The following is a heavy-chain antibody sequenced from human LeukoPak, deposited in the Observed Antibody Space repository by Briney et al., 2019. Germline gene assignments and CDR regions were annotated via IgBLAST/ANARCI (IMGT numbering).Heavy chain of an antibody. Sequence: PGRSLRLSCAVSGFTFNNYGIHWVRQAPGKGLEWVAVISYDGSDKYYADSVKGRFTISRDNSKNTLFLQMNSLTTADTAVYYCAKDGTQLRYLDSWGQGTLVTVSS. D-gene: IGHD3-9*01. CDR3: AKDGTQLRYLDS. CDR1: GFTFNNYG. V-gene: IGHV3-30*18. J-gene: IGHJ4*02. CDR2: ISYDGSDK.